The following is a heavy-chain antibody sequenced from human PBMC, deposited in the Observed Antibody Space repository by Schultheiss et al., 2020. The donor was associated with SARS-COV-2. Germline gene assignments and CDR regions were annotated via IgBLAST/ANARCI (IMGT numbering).Heavy chain of an antibody. CDR1: GGSISSSSYY. J-gene: IGHJ4*02. CDR3: ARGHPLKWLRSPGRFDY. CDR2: IYHSGST. D-gene: IGHD5-12*01. Sequence: SETLSLTCTVSGGSISSSSYYWGWIRQPPGKGLEWIGYIYHSGSTNYNPSLKSRVTMSVDTSKNQFSLKLSSVTAADTAVYYCARGHPLKWLRSPGRFDYWGQGTLVTVSS. V-gene: IGHV4-61*05.